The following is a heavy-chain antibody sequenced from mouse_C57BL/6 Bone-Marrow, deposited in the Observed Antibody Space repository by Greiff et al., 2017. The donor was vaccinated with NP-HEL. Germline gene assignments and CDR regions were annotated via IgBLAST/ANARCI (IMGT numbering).Heavy chain of an antibody. Sequence: QVQLQQSGPELVKPGASVKISCKASGYAFSSSWMNWVKQRPGKGLEWIGRIYPGDGDTNYNGKFKGKATLTADKSSSTAYMQLSSLTSEDSAVYFCAGGTTGDYFDYWGQGTTLTVSS. D-gene: IGHD2-12*01. CDR1: GYAFSSSW. J-gene: IGHJ2*01. CDR2: IYPGDGDT. CDR3: AGGTTGDYFDY. V-gene: IGHV1-82*01.